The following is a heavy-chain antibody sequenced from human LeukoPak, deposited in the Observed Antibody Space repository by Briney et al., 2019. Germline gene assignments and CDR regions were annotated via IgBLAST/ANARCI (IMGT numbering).Heavy chain of an antibody. Sequence: GGSLRLSCAASGFSFSTYWMTWVRQAPGKGLECVANIKTDGSETYYLDSVKGRFTVSRDSAKNSLYLQMNSLRVEDTAVYFCTRDLNHDSGGWGQGTLVTVSS. CDR3: TRDLNHDSGG. D-gene: IGHD3-22*01. V-gene: IGHV3-7*01. CDR2: IKTDGSET. CDR1: GFSFSTYW. J-gene: IGHJ4*02.